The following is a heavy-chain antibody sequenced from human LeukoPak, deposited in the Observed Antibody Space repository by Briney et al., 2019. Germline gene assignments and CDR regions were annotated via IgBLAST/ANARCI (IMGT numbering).Heavy chain of an antibody. J-gene: IGHJ3*02. CDR1: GFTFSSYG. D-gene: IGHD3-16*01. CDR2: IRYDGSNK. CDR3: AKNSRPVMAFPGAFDI. Sequence: PGGSLRLSCAASGFTFSSYGMHWVRQAPGKGLEWVAFIRYDGSNKYYADSVKGRFTISRDNSKNTLYLQTNSLRAEDTAVYYCAKNSRPVMAFPGAFDIWGQGTMVTVSS. V-gene: IGHV3-30*02.